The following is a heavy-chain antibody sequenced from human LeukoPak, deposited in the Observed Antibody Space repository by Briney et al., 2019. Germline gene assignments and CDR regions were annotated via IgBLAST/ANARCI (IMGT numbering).Heavy chain of an antibody. Sequence: SETLSLTCTVSGGSISSGSYYWSWIRQPAGKGLEWIGRIYTSGGTNYNPSLKSRVTISVDTSKNQFSLKLSSVTAADTAVYYCARDLPSGSPDYWGQGTLVTVSS. CDR3: ARDLPSGSPDY. CDR2: IYTSGGT. V-gene: IGHV4-61*02. D-gene: IGHD1-26*01. CDR1: GGSISSGSYY. J-gene: IGHJ4*02.